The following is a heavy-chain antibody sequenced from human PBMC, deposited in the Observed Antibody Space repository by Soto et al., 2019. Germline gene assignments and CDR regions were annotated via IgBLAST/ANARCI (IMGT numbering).Heavy chain of an antibody. D-gene: IGHD2-2*01. CDR2: MNPNSGNT. CDR3: ARALSIPPGYCSSTSCQYFDY. V-gene: IGHV1-8*01. J-gene: IGHJ4*02. Sequence: ASVKVSCKASGYTFTSYDINWVRQATGQGLERMGWMNPNSGNTGYAQKFQGRVTMTRNTSISTAYMELSSLRSEDTAVYYCARALSIPPGYCSSTSCQYFDYWGQGTLVTVSS. CDR1: GYTFTSYD.